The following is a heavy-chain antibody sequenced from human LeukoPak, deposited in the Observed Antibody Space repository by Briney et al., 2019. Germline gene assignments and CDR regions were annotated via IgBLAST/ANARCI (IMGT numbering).Heavy chain of an antibody. CDR3: ARDGAVVPAAKGYYYMDV. V-gene: IGHV4-59*01. CDR2: IYYSGST. Sequence: SETPSLTCTVSGGSISSYYWSWIRQPPGKGLEWSGYIYYSGSTNYNPSLKSRVTISVDTSKNQFSLKLSSVTAADTAVYYCARDGAVVPAAKGYYYMDVWGKGTTVTVSS. CDR1: GGSISSYY. J-gene: IGHJ6*03. D-gene: IGHD2-2*01.